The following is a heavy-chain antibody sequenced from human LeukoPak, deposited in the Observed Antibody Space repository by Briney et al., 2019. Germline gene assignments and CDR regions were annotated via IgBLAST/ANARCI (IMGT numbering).Heavy chain of an antibody. CDR2: INHSGST. CDR3: ARGRTGYQLLPTKKDYSYYYMDV. V-gene: IGHV4-34*01. J-gene: IGHJ6*03. CDR1: GGSFSGYY. D-gene: IGHD2-2*01. Sequence: KASETLSLTCAVYGGSFSGYYWSWIRQPPGKGLEWIGEINHSGSTNYNPSLKSRVTISVDTSKNQFSLKLSFVTAADTAVYYCARGRTGYQLLPTKKDYSYYYMDVWDKGTTVTVSS.